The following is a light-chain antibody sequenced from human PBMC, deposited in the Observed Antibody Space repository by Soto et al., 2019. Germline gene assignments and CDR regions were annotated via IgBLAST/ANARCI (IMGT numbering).Light chain of an antibody. CDR3: QAGDSSVV. V-gene: IGLV3-1*01. J-gene: IGLJ2*01. CDR1: KLGDKY. Sequence: SSELNQPPSVSVSPGQTASITCSGDKLGDKYACWYQQKPGQSPVLVIYQDSKRPSGIPERFSGSNSGNTATLTISGTQAMDEADYYCQAGDSSVVFGGGTKLTVL. CDR2: QDS.